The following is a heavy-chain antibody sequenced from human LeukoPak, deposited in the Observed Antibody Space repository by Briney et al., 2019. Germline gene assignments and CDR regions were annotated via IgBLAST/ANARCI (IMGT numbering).Heavy chain of an antibody. J-gene: IGHJ4*02. Sequence: GGSLRLSCAASGFTLSNYDMHWVRQATGKGLEWVAGIATAGDTYYAGSVKGRFTISRENAKNSLYLQMNSLRAGDTAVYYCARGYCGGPSCYIFDYWGQGTLVTVSS. CDR2: IATAGDT. CDR1: GFTLSNYD. CDR3: ARGYCGGPSCYIFDY. D-gene: IGHD2-2*01. V-gene: IGHV3-13*01.